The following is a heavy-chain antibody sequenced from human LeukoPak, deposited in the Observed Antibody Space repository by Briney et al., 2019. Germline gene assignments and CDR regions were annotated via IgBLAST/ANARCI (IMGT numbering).Heavy chain of an antibody. CDR1: GFTFSSYS. D-gene: IGHD6-19*01. CDR3: ARGYSSGWPSDY. J-gene: IGHJ4*02. V-gene: IGHV3-21*01. CDR2: ISSSSSYI. Sequence: GESLRLSCAASGFTFSSYSMNWVRQAPGKGLEWVSSISSSSSYIYYADSVKGRFTISRDSAKNSLYLQMNSLRAEDTAVYYCARGYSSGWPSDYWGQGTLVTVSS.